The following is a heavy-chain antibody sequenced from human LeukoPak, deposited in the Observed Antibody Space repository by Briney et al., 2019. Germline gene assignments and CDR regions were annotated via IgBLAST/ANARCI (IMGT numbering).Heavy chain of an antibody. D-gene: IGHD5-18*01. Sequence: ASVKVSCKASGYTFTSYYMHWVRQAPGQGLEWMGIINPSGGSTSYAQKFQGRVTMTRDTSTSTVYMELSSLRSGDTAVYYCARDPGGDTAMDPLGYWGQGTLVTVSS. CDR3: ARDPGGDTAMDPLGY. CDR1: GYTFTSYY. CDR2: INPSGGST. J-gene: IGHJ4*02. V-gene: IGHV1-46*01.